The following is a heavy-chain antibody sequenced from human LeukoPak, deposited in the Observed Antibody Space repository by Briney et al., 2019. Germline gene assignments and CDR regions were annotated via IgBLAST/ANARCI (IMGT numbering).Heavy chain of an antibody. CDR2: IRYDGSNK. J-gene: IGHJ4*02. CDR1: GFTFSSYG. V-gene: IGHV3-30*02. Sequence: GSLRLSCAASGFTFSSYGMHWVRQAPGKGLEWVAFIRYDGSNKYYADSVKGRFTISRDNSKNTLYLQMNSLRAEDTAVYYCAKEGEIVVVPAEHYYFDYWGQGTLVTVSS. CDR3: AKEGEIVVVPAEHYYFDY. D-gene: IGHD2-2*01.